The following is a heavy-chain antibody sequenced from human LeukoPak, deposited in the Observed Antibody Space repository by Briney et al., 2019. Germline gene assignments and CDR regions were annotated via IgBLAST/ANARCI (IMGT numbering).Heavy chain of an antibody. D-gene: IGHD1-26*01. Sequence: PGGSLRLSCAASEFTFSNYWMNWVRQAPGKGLVWVSLINGDGSYTNYADSVKGRFTISRDDAKNTLYLQMNSLRAEDTAVYYCVRRANSGTYYYFDYWGQGTLVTVSS. CDR2: INGDGSYT. V-gene: IGHV3-74*01. J-gene: IGHJ4*02. CDR1: EFTFSNYW. CDR3: VRRANSGTYYYFDY.